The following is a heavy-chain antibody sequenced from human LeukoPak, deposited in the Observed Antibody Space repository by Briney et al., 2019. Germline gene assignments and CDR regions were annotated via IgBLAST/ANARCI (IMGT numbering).Heavy chain of an antibody. CDR2: ISYSGST. CDR3: ARGPHKFDY. V-gene: IGHV4-59*01. J-gene: IGHJ4*02. Sequence: SETLSLTCTVSGGSISSYYWSWIRQPPGKGLEWIGYISYSGSTNYNPSLKSRVTISVDTSRHQFSLKLSAVTAADTAVYYCARGPHKFDYWGQGSLVTVSS. CDR1: GGSISSYY.